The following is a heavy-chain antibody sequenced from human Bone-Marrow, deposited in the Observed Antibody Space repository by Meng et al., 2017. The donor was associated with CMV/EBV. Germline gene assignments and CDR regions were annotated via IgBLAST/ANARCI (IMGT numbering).Heavy chain of an antibody. D-gene: IGHD3-3*01. J-gene: IGHJ6*02. Sequence: ASVKVFCKASGYTFTSYDINWVRQATGQGLEWMGWMNPNSGNTGYAQKFQGRVTMTRNTSISTAYMELSSLRSEDTAVYYCARGRDFWSGYYAHGPSHYYYYGMDVWGQGTTVTVSS. CDR3: ARGRDFWSGYYAHGPSHYYYYGMDV. CDR1: GYTFTSYD. V-gene: IGHV1-8*01. CDR2: MNPNSGNT.